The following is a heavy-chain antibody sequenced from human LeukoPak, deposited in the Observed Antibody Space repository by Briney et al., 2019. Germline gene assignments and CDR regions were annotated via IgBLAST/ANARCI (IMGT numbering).Heavy chain of an antibody. CDR2: ISYDGSNK. J-gene: IGHJ6*02. CDR3: AKDREEQHPGTGYYYGMDV. CDR1: GFTFSSYG. Sequence: GGSLRLSCAASGFTFSSYGMHWVRQAPGKGLEWVAVISYDGSNKYYADSVKGRFTISRDNSKNTLYLQMNSLRAEDTAVYYCAKDREEQHPGTGYYYGMDVWGQGTTVTVSS. D-gene: IGHD6-13*01. V-gene: IGHV3-30*18.